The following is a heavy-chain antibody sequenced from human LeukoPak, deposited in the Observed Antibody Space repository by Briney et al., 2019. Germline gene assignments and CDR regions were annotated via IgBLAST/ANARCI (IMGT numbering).Heavy chain of an antibody. V-gene: IGHV4-34*01. Sequence: SETLSLTCPDYGGSFSGYYWTWIRQTPEKGLEWIGEMNPSGSTNYNQSLQSRVTISVDTSKNQFSLELSPVTAADTAVYYCARGRQDVTMIVVVMTAVSYYLDVWGKGTTVTVS. D-gene: IGHD3-22*01. J-gene: IGHJ6*03. CDR2: MNPSGST. CDR3: ARGRQDVTMIVVVMTAVSYYLDV. CDR1: GGSFSGYY.